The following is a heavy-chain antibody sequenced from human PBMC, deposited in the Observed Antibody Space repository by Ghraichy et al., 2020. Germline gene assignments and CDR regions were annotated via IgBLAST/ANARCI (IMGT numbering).Heavy chain of an antibody. V-gene: IGHV4-59*01. CDR1: GGSISSYY. Sequence: SETLSLTCTVSGGSISSYYWSWIRQPPGKGLEWIGYIYYSGSTNYNPSLKSRVTISVDTSKNQFSLKLSSVTAADTAVYYCARAQGDTYYDFWSGYSPYYYYYMDVWGKGTTVTVSS. CDR2: IYYSGST. CDR3: ARAQGDTYYDFWSGYSPYYYYYMDV. D-gene: IGHD3-3*01. J-gene: IGHJ6*03.